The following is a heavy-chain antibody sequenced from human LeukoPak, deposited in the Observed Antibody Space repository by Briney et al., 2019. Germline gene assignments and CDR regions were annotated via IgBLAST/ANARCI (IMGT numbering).Heavy chain of an antibody. D-gene: IGHD3-22*01. CDR3: ARDFQDPYYYDSRGYKADAFDI. J-gene: IGHJ3*02. V-gene: IGHV4-59*01. CDR2: IYYSGST. CDR1: GGSISSYY. Sequence: SETLSLTCTVSGGSISSYYWSWIRQPPGKGLEWIGYIYYSGSTNYNPSLKSRVTISVDTSKNQFSLKLSSVTAADTAVYYCARDFQDPYYYDSRGYKADAFDIRGQGTMVTVSS.